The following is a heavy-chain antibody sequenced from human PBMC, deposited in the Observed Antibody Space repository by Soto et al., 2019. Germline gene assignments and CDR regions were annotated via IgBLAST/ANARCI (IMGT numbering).Heavy chain of an antibody. J-gene: IGHJ6*02. Sequence: SVKVSCKASGGTFSSYAISWVRQAPGQGLEWMGGIIPIFGTANYAQKFQGRVTITADESTSTAYMELSSLRSEDTAVYYCARERGLEYSSSSSKYYYYYYGMDVWGQGTTVTVSS. V-gene: IGHV1-69*13. CDR1: GGTFSSYA. CDR2: IIPIFGTA. CDR3: ARERGLEYSSSSSKYYYYYYGMDV. D-gene: IGHD6-6*01.